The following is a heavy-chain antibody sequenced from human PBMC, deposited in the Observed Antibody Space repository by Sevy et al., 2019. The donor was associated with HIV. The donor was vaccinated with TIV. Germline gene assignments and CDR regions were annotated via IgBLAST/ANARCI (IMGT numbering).Heavy chain of an antibody. CDR2: ISGSGGST. CDR1: GFTFSSYA. J-gene: IGHJ4*02. V-gene: IGHV3-23*01. Sequence: GGSLGLSCAASGFTFSSYAMSWVRQAPGKGLEWVSAISGSGGSTYYADSVKGRFTISRDNSKNTLYLQMNSLRAEDTAVYYCAKDLNQMTNFDYWGQGTLVTVSS. D-gene: IGHD4-17*01. CDR3: AKDLNQMTNFDY.